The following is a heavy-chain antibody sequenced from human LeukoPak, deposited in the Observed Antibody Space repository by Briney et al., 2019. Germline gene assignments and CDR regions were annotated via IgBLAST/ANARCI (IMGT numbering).Heavy chain of an antibody. J-gene: IGHJ4*02. D-gene: IGHD1-14*01. V-gene: IGHV3-30*18. CDR2: ISYDGSNK. CDR1: GLTSSIYG. Sequence: PGGSLRLSCAASGLTSSIYGMDWARQAPGQGLEWVAVISYDGSNKYYADSVKGRFTISRDNSKNTVYLQMNSLTAEDKAVYYCAKGKGVCVTGVFDYWGQGTLVTVSS. CDR3: AKGKGVCVTGVFDY.